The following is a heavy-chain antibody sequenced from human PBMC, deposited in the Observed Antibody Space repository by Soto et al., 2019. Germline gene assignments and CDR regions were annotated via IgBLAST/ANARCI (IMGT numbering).Heavy chain of an antibody. J-gene: IGHJ4*02. CDR3: AKDRGYYDSSGYFSYADY. CDR1: GFTFSSYG. D-gene: IGHD3-22*01. Sequence: PGGSLRLSCAASGFTFSSYGMHWVRQAPGKGLEWVAVISYDGSNKYYADSVKGRFTISRDNSKNTLYLQMNSLRAEDTAVYYCAKDRGYYDSSGYFSYADYWGQGTLVTVSS. CDR2: ISYDGSNK. V-gene: IGHV3-30*18.